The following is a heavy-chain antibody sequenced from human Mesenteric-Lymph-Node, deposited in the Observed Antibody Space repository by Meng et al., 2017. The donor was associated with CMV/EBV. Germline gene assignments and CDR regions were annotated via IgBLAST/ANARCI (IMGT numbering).Heavy chain of an antibody. V-gene: IGHV2-70D*14. Sequence: SGPTLLKPTQTLTLTCTFSGFSLSTSGMRVSWIRQPPGKALEWLARIDWDDDKFYSTSLKTRLTISKDTSKNQVVLTMTNMDPVDTATYYCARMSAGSYYFDYWGQGTLVTVSS. D-gene: IGHD1-26*01. CDR2: IDWDDDK. CDR3: ARMSAGSYYFDY. J-gene: IGHJ4*02. CDR1: GFSLSTSGMR.